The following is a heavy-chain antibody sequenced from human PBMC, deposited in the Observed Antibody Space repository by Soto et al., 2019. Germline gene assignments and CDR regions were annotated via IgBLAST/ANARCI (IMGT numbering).Heavy chain of an antibody. CDR2: VWHDGNNK. Sequence: SLRLSWEASVFTFSLFSVHWVRQAPGKGLEWVAVVWHDGNNKYYADSVRGRFTISRDNSKNTLYLQMKSLRAEDTAIYYCARAKTRDNYGPLDCWGQGTLVTVSS. CDR1: VFTFSLFS. J-gene: IGHJ4*02. D-gene: IGHD3-10*01. V-gene: IGHV3-33*01. CDR3: ARAKTRDNYGPLDC.